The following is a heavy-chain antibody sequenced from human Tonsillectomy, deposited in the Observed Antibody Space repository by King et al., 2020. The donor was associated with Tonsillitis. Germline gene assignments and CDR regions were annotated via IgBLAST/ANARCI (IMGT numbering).Heavy chain of an antibody. CDR1: GFTFGDYA. CDR3: TRLSYSSSGNYYFDY. D-gene: IGHD6-6*01. Sequence: VQLVESGGDLVQPGRSLRLSCPASGFTFGDYAMSWVRQAPGKGLEWVGFIRSKAYGGTTEYAASVKGRFIISRDDSKSIAYLQLNSLKTEDTAVYYCTRLSYSSSGNYYFDYWGQGTLVTVSS. J-gene: IGHJ4*02. V-gene: IGHV3-49*04. CDR2: IRSKAYGGTT.